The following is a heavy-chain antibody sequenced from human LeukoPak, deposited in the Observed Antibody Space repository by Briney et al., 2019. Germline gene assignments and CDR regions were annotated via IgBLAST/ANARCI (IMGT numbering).Heavy chain of an antibody. D-gene: IGHD4-11*01. CDR1: GFTFDDYG. Sequence: PGGSLRLSCAASGFTFDDYGMSWVRQAPGKGLEWVSGINWNGGNTGYVDSVKGRFTISRDNAKNSLYLQMNSLRVEDTALYYCARALSNYVDYYYYYYMDDWGKGTTVTVSS. J-gene: IGHJ6*03. V-gene: IGHV3-20*04. CDR3: ARALSNYVDYYYYYYMDD. CDR2: INWNGGNT.